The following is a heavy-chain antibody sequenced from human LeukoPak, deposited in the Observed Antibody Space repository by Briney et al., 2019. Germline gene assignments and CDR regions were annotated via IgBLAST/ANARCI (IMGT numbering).Heavy chain of an antibody. J-gene: IGHJ4*02. V-gene: IGHV3-33*01. CDR1: GFTFSSYG. D-gene: IGHD3-22*01. CDR2: IWYDGSNK. CDR3: ARDVDSSGYFDY. Sequence: GGSLRLSCAASGFTFSSYGMHWVRQAPGKGLEWVAVIWYDGSNKYYADSVKGRFTISRDNFKNTLYLQMNSLRAEDTAVYYCARDVDSSGYFDYWGQGTLVTVSS.